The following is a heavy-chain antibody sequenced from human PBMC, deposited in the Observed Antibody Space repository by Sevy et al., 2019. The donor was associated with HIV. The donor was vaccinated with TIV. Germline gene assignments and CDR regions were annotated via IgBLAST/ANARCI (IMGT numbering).Heavy chain of an antibody. D-gene: IGHD6-13*01. CDR2: ISSSGSTI. CDR1: GFTFSDYY. V-gene: IGHV3-11*04. CDR3: VRAVAAHDSF. Sequence: GGSLRLSCAASGFTFSDYYMSWIRQAPGKGLEWVSYISSSGSTIYYADSVKGRFTISRDNARNLVYLQMNSLRVEDTALYYCVRAVAAHDSFWGQGTLVTVSS. J-gene: IGHJ4*02.